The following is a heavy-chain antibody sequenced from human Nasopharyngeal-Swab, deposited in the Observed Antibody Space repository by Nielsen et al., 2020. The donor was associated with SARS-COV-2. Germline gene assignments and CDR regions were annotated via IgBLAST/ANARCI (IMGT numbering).Heavy chain of an antibody. D-gene: IGHD2-15*01. V-gene: IGHV3-74*01. CDR1: GITLSNSW. CDR2: INTDARDT. CDR3: AREEAWSKTFVR. J-gene: IGHJ5*02. Sequence: GESLKISCVASGITLSNSWMHWVRQGPGKGLVWVSRINTDARDTTYADSVKGRFTISRDTAKNTLYLQMDSLRVEDTAVYYCAREEAWSKTFVRWGQGTLVTVAS.